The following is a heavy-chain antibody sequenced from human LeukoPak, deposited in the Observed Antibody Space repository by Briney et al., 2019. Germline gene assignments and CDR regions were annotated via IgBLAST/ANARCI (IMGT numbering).Heavy chain of an antibody. J-gene: IGHJ4*02. D-gene: IGHD3-9*01. CDR2: ISASGGST. CDR1: GFTFSTYT. V-gene: IGHV3-23*01. Sequence: GGSLRLSCAASGFTFSTYTMSWVRQAPGKGLEWVSAISASGGSTYYADSVKGRFTISRDNSKNTLHLQMNSLGAEDTAVYYCAKDPGTGYYYFEYWGQGTLVTVSS. CDR3: AKDPGTGYYYFEY.